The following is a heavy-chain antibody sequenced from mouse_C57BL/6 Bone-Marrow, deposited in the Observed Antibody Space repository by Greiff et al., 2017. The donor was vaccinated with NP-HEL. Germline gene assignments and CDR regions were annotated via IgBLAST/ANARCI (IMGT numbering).Heavy chain of an antibody. CDR2: ISYDGSN. J-gene: IGHJ2*01. CDR3: ARGGPTTVVVDY. V-gene: IGHV3-6*01. Sequence: EVKLQESGPGLVKPSQSLSLTCSVTGYSITSGYYWNWIRQFPGNKLEWMGYISYDGSNNYNPSLKNRISITRDTSKNQFFLKLNSVTTEDTATYYCARGGPTTVVVDYWGQGTTLTVSS. D-gene: IGHD1-1*01. CDR1: GYSITSGYY.